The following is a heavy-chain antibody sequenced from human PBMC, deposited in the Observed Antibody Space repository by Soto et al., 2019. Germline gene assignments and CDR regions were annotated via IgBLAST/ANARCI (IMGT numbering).Heavy chain of an antibody. CDR3: SRGILV. CDR1: GGSINSGGYC. V-gene: IGHV4-31*03. J-gene: IGHJ4*02. Sequence: QVQLQESGPGLVKPSQTLSLTCTVSGGSINSGGYCWSWIRQHPGKGLDWIGCISYGGSTSYNPSLKSRVTPSVDTSKNQFSLKLTSVTAADTAVYYCSRGILVWGQGALITVSS. CDR2: ISYGGST. D-gene: IGHD5-18*01.